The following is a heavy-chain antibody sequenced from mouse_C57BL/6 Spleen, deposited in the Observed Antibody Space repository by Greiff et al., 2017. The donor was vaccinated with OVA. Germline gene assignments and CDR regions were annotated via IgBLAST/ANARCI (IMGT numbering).Heavy chain of an antibody. V-gene: IGHV1-15*01. J-gene: IGHJ3*01. CDR1: GYTFTDYE. Sequence: VQLQQSGAELVRPGASVTLSCKASGYTFTDYEMHWVKQTPVHGLEWIGAIDPETGGTAYNQKFKGKAILTADKSSSTAYMELRSLTSEDSAVYYCTRLNYGNSFAYWGQGTLVTVSA. CDR3: TRLNYGNSFAY. D-gene: IGHD2-1*01. CDR2: IDPETGGT.